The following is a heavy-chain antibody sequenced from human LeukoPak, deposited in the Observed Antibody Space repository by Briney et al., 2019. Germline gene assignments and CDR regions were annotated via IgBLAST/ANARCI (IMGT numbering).Heavy chain of an antibody. J-gene: IGHJ3*02. D-gene: IGHD4-17*01. Sequence: ASVKVSCKASGYTFTSYGISWVRQAPGQGLEWMGRISAYNGNSNYAQKLQGRVTMTTDTSTSTAYMELRSLRSDDTAVYYCARDRTTVSNDAFDIWGQGTMVTVSS. CDR1: GYTFTSYG. CDR2: ISAYNGNS. V-gene: IGHV1-18*01. CDR3: ARDRTTVSNDAFDI.